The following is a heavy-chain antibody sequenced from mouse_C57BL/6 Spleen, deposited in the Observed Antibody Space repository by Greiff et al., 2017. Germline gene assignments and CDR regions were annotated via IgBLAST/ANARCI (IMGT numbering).Heavy chain of an antibody. V-gene: IGHV1-69*01. Sequence: VQLQQPGAELVMPGASVKLSCKASGYTFTSYWMHWVKQRPGQGLEWIGEIDPSDSYTNYNQKFKGKSTLTVDKSSSTAYMQLGSLTSEDSAVYYCARGGDYRGFAYWGQGTLVTVSA. J-gene: IGHJ3*01. D-gene: IGHD2-14*01. CDR2: IDPSDSYT. CDR1: GYTFTSYW. CDR3: ARGGDYRGFAY.